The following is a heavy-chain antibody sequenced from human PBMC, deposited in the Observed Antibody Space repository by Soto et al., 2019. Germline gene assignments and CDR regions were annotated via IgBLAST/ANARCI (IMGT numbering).Heavy chain of an antibody. CDR2: INAGNGNT. J-gene: IGHJ4*02. CDR3: ALTRLNDSPAPNFDY. V-gene: IGHV1-3*01. D-gene: IGHD3-22*01. CDR1: GYTFTSYA. Sequence: ASVKVSCKVSGYTFTSYAMHWVRQAPGQRLEWMGWINAGNGNTKYSQKFQGRVTITRDTSASTAYMELSSLRSEDTAVYYCALTRLNDSPAPNFDYWGQGTLVTVSS.